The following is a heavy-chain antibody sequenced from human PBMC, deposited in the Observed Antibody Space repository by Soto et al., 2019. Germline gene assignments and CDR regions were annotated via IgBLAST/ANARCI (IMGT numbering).Heavy chain of an antibody. D-gene: IGHD2-15*01. CDR1: GFSFTNFA. J-gene: IGHJ4*02. Sequence: EEQLLESGGGLVQPGGSLRLSCAASGFSFTNFAMSWVRQAPGKGLEWVAGIGASGDITWYADSVKGRLSISRDNSKNTLYLQLNSLRFEDTAVYYCAKDDFTDRGNDYFDYWGPGTLVTVSS. CDR3: AKDDFTDRGNDYFDY. V-gene: IGHV3-23*01. CDR2: IGASGDIT.